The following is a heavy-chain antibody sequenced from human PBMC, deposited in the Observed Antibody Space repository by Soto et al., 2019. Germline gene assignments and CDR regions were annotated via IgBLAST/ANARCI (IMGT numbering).Heavy chain of an antibody. Sequence: SETLSLSCTVSGGSISSSSYYWGWIRQPPGKGLEWIGSIYYSGSTYYNPSLKSRVTISVDTSKNQFSLKLSSVTAADTAVYYCLSRNIVPSPHVFDIWGQRSLVT. J-gene: IGHJ3*02. CDR1: GGSISSSSYY. V-gene: IGHV4-39*01. CDR3: LSRNIVPSPHVFDI. D-gene: IGHD2-8*01. CDR2: IYYSGST.